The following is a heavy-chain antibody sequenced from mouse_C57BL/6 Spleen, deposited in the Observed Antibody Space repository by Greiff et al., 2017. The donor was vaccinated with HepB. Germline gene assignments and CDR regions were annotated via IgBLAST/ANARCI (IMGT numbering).Heavy chain of an antibody. V-gene: IGHV3-6*01. CDR1: GYSITSGYY. CDR3: ARGGGSSYPYYFDY. D-gene: IGHD1-1*01. CDR2: ISYDGSN. J-gene: IGHJ2*01. Sequence: EVKVEESGPGLVKPSQSLSLTCSVTGYSITSGYYWNWIRQFPGNKLEWMGYISYDGSNNYNPSLKNRISITRDTSKNQFFLKLNSVTTEDTATYYCARGGGSSYPYYFDYWGQGTTLTVSS.